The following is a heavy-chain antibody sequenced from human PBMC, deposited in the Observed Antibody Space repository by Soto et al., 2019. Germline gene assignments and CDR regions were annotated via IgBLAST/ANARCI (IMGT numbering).Heavy chain of an antibody. D-gene: IGHD5-18*01. CDR2: IYYSGST. J-gene: IGHJ4*02. CDR3: ARLSILLWPRFDY. CDR1: GGSMNNHY. V-gene: IGHV4-59*11. Sequence: PSETLCLTCSVSGGSMNNHYGSWIRQPPGKGLEYIGYIYYSGSTNYNSSLKSRVTISLDASKNQFSLKLSSLTAADTAVYFCARLSILLWPRFDYWGQGTLVTVSS.